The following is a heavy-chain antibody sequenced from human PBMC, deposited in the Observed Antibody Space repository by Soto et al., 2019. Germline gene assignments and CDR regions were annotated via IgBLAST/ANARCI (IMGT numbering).Heavy chain of an antibody. CDR1: GFTFGESW. CDR2: TNQDGSDK. J-gene: IGHJ5*02. Sequence: PGGSLRLSCEASGFTFGESWMSWVRQAPGKGLEWVAHTNQDGSDKYYVDSVKGRFTISRDNGENSLYLQMNSLRVEDTAIYYCVRVNNWPLGGPWGQGALVTVSS. D-gene: IGHD1-1*01. V-gene: IGHV3-7*01. CDR3: VRVNNWPLGGP.